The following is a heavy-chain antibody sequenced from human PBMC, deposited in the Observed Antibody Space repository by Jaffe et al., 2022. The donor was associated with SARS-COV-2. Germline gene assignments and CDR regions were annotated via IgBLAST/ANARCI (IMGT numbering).Heavy chain of an antibody. CDR2: ISSSSSYI. CDR3: ARDQNPLPTVTKMDYYYGMDV. J-gene: IGHJ6*02. Sequence: EVQLVESGGGLVKPGGSLRLSCAASGFTFSSYSMNWVRQAPGKGLEWVSSISSSSSYIYYADSVKGRFTISRDNAKNSLYLQMNSLRAEDTAVYYCARDQNPLPTVTKMDYYYGMDVWGQGTTVTVSS. V-gene: IGHV3-21*01. CDR1: GFTFSSYS. D-gene: IGHD4-17*01.